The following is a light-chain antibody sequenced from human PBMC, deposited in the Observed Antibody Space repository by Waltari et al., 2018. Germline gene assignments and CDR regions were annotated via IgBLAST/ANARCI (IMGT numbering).Light chain of an antibody. CDR3: CSYAGSSTLI. V-gene: IGLV2-23*01. J-gene: IGLJ2*01. CDR1: SSDVGRSSL. Sequence: QSALTQPASGSGSPGQSLTIPCTGTSSDVGRSSLVSWYLQYPVKVPKLRVYAPNQRPSGVSSRFSGSKSGNTASLTISGLQAEDEADYYCCSYAGSSTLIFGGGTKVTVL. CDR2: APN.